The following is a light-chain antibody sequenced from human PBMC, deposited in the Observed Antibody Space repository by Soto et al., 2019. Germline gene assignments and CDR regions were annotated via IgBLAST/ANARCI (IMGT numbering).Light chain of an antibody. J-gene: IGKJ4*01. Sequence: EIVLTQSPGTLSLSPGERATLYFSASQSVSSSYLAWYQQKPGQAPRLLIYDASNRATGIPARFSGSGSGTEFSLTINSLQSEDSAVYYCQRYDNWPLTFGGGTKVDIK. V-gene: IGKV3-20*01. CDR3: QRYDNWPLT. CDR2: DAS. CDR1: QSVSSSY.